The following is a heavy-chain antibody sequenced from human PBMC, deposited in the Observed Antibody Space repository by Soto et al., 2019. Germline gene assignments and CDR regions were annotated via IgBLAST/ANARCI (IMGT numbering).Heavy chain of an antibody. Sequence: ASVKVSCKASGYTFTIYGISWVRQAPGQGLEWMGWISAYNGNTNYAQKLQGRVTMTTDTSTSTAYMELRSLRSDDPAVYYCARNFGWAAPDYYYFDIDVWGEGTTVTVSS. V-gene: IGHV1-18*01. D-gene: IGHD3-9*01. J-gene: IGHJ6*04. CDR1: GYTFTIYG. CDR2: ISAYNGNT. CDR3: ARNFGWAAPDYYYFDIDV.